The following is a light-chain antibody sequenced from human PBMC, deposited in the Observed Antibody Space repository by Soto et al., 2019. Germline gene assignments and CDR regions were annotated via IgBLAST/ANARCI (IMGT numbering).Light chain of an antibody. CDR3: QNYSVYSVT. J-gene: IGKJ1*01. CDR2: DAS. V-gene: IGKV1-5*01. Sequence: DVQMTQSPSTLSASVGDRVTITCRASQSISTWLAWYQQKPGRAPKLLIYDASSLETGVPSRFSGSGSGTEFTLTISSLQPDDFATYYCQNYSVYSVTFAQGTKVEIK. CDR1: QSISTW.